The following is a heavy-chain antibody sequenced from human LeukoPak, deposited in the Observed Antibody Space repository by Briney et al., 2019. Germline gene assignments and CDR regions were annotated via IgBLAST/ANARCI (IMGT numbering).Heavy chain of an antibody. V-gene: IGHV3-23*01. CDR1: GFIFSNYG. CDR2: LSGSGGRT. J-gene: IGHJ4*02. Sequence: AGGSLRLSCTTSGFIFSNYGMSWVRQAPGKGLEWVSGLSGSGGRTYYADSVKGRFTISRDNSKNTLYLQMNSLRAEDTAVYYCAKDLLEVTYYFDYWGQGTLVTVSS. D-gene: IGHD3-3*01. CDR3: AKDLLEVTYYFDY.